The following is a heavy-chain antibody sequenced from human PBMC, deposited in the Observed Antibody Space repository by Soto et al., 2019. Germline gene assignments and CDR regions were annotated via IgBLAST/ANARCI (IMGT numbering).Heavy chain of an antibody. Sequence: SETLYLTCTVSGGSISSGGYYWSWIRQHPGKGLEWIGYIYYSGSTYYNPSLKSRVTISVDTSKNQFSLKLSSVTAADTAVYYCARDRRYYDSSGSVVDYYGMDVWGQGTTVTVSS. CDR3: ARDRRYYDSSGSVVDYYGMDV. J-gene: IGHJ6*02. V-gene: IGHV4-31*03. CDR2: IYYSGST. CDR1: GGSISSGGYY. D-gene: IGHD3-22*01.